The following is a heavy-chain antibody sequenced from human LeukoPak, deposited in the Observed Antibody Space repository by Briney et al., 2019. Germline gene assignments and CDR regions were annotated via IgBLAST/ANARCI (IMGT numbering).Heavy chain of an antibody. V-gene: IGHV4-4*07. Sequence: SETLSLTCTVSGASVSSYYWSWIRQPAGKGLEWIGRIYNSGSTNYNPSLKSRVTMSVDTSKNQFSLKLSSVTAADAAVYCCVRGGDSSGYYYRIDYWGQGTLVTASS. J-gene: IGHJ4*02. CDR3: VRGGDSSGYYYRIDY. CDR1: GASVSSYY. CDR2: IYNSGST. D-gene: IGHD3-22*01.